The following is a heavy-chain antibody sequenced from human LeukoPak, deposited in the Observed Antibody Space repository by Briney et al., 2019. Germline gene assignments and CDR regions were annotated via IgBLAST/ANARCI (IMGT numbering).Heavy chain of an antibody. CDR1: GGSISSYY. Sequence: SETLSLTCTVSGGSISSYYWSWIRQPPGKGLEWIGHIYYSGSTNYSPSLKSRVTISIDTSKNQFSLKLSSVTAADTAVYYCARDSGSGTYYWGQGTLVTVSS. V-gene: IGHV4-59*01. D-gene: IGHD6-19*01. CDR3: ARDSGSGTYY. CDR2: IYYSGST. J-gene: IGHJ4*02.